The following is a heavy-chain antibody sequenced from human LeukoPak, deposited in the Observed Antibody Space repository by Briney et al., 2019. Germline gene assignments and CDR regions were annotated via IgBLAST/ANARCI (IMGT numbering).Heavy chain of an antibody. J-gene: IGHJ4*02. D-gene: IGHD5-12*01. Sequence: APVKVSCKASGYTFNSYGVNWVRQAPGQGLEWMGWINGYNGNTNYAQKLQGRVTMTTDTSTSTAYMELRSLRSDDTAVYYCAGSGDIVATKSFDYWGQGPRSPSPQ. CDR3: AGSGDIVATKSFDY. CDR1: GYTFNSYG. V-gene: IGHV1-18*01. CDR2: INGYNGNT.